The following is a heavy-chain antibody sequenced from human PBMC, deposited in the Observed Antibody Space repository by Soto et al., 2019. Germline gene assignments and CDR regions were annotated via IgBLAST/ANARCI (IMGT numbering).Heavy chain of an antibody. V-gene: IGHV2-5*02. CDR1: GFSLSTSGVG. Sequence: QITLKESGPTLVKPTQTLTLTCTFSGFSLSTSGVGVGWIRQPPGKALEWLALIYWDDDKRYSPSLKSRLTITTDTSKNQVVLTMTNMDPVDTATYYCARESPDVNFDYWGQGTLVTVSS. J-gene: IGHJ4*02. CDR3: ARESPDVNFDY. CDR2: IYWDDDK.